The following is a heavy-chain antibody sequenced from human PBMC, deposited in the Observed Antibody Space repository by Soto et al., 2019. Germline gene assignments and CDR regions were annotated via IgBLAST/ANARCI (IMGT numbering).Heavy chain of an antibody. Sequence: LSLTFAVYGXSFSGYYWSWIRQPPGKGLEWIGEINHSGSTNYNPSLKSRVTISVDTSKNQFSLKLSSVTAADTAVYYCARTTMVRGVINHWGQGTLVTVSS. D-gene: IGHD3-10*01. CDR2: INHSGST. CDR3: ARTTMVRGVINH. CDR1: GXSFSGYY. V-gene: IGHV4-34*01. J-gene: IGHJ4*02.